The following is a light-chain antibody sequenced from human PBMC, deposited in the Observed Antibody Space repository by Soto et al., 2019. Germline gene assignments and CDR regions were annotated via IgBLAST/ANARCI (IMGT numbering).Light chain of an antibody. CDR3: QQYDNSPLT. J-gene: IGKJ4*01. V-gene: IGKV3-20*01. CDR1: QSVSSN. CDR2: GAS. Sequence: EIVLTQSPATLSLSPGERATLSCRASQSVSSNLAWYQQKPGQAPRLLIYGASNRATGIPDRFSGSGSGTDFTLTISRLEPEDFAVYYCQQYDNSPLTFGGGTKVDIK.